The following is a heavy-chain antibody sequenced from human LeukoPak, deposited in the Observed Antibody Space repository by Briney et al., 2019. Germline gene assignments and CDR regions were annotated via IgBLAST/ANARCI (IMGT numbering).Heavy chain of an antibody. CDR1: GFTFSTFA. Sequence: GGSLRLSCAASGFTFSTFAMSWVRQAPGKGLEWVSSIDVSGGRTDYADSVKGRFSISRDNSKNTLYLQMNSLRAEDTAVYYCARGGAYTAGGFWGQGTLVTVSS. CDR2: IDVSGGRT. D-gene: IGHD5-18*01. V-gene: IGHV3-23*01. CDR3: ARGGAYTAGGF. J-gene: IGHJ4*02.